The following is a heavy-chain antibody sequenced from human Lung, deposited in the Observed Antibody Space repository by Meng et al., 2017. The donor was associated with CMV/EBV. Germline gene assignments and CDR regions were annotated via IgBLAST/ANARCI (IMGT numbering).Heavy chain of an antibody. V-gene: IGHV3-48*03. CDR3: ARDEAYGMDV. J-gene: IGHJ6*02. CDR1: GVTFSSYE. Sequence: RGLLRRSCAASGVTFSSYEMNCVRQAPGEGLEWVSYISSSGSTIYYADSVKGRFTISRDNAKNSLYLQMNSLRAEDTAVYYCARDEAYGMDVWGQGTTVTVSS. CDR2: ISSSGSTI.